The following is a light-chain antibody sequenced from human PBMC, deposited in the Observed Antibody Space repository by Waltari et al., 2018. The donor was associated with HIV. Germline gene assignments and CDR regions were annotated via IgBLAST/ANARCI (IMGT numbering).Light chain of an antibody. J-gene: IGLJ2*01. CDR3: GTWDSSLSAGV. CDR1: SSNIGNNY. CDR2: DNN. Sequence: QSVLTQPPSVSAAPGQKVTISCSGSSSNIGNNYVSWYQQPPGTAPKILMYDNNRRPSVMPDLSSGSKSGTSATLGITGLQTGDEADYYCGTWDSSLSAGVFGGGTKLTVL. V-gene: IGLV1-51*01.